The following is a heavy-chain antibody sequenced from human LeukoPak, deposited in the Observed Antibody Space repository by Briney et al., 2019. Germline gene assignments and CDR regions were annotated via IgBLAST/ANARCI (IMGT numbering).Heavy chain of an antibody. CDR2: IYHSGST. V-gene: IGHV4-4*02. CDR1: GGSISSNNW. Sequence: PSGTLSLTCAVSGGSISSNNWWSWVRQPPGKGLEWIGEIYHSGSTNYNPSLKSRVTISVDTSKNQFSLKLSSVTAADTAVYYCARQSGWYYFDYWGLGTLVTVSS. D-gene: IGHD6-19*01. CDR3: ARQSGWYYFDY. J-gene: IGHJ4*02.